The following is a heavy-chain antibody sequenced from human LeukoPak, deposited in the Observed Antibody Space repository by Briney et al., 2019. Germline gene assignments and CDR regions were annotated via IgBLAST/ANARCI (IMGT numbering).Heavy chain of an antibody. CDR1: GGSISSSSYY. CDR2: IYYSGST. V-gene: IGHV4-39*07. J-gene: IGHJ5*02. Sequence: SETLSLTCTVSGGSISSSSYYWGWIRQPPGKGLEWIGSIYYSGSTYYNPSLKSRVTISVDTSKNQFSLKLSSVTAADTAVYYCARRSYYYGSGNWFDPWGQGTLVTVSS. CDR3: ARRSYYYGSGNWFDP. D-gene: IGHD3-10*01.